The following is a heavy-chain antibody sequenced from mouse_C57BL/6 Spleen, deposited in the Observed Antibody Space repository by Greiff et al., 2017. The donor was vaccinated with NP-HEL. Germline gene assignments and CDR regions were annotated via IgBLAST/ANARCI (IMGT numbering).Heavy chain of an antibody. V-gene: IGHV5-4*01. D-gene: IGHD2-1*01. Sequence: EVQLVESGGGLVKPGGSLKLSCAASGFTFSSYAMSWVRQTPEKRLEWVATISDGGSYTYYPDNVKGRFTISRDNAKNNLYLQMSHLKSEDTAMYYCASPIYFYYAMDYWGQGTSVTVSS. CDR1: GFTFSSYA. CDR3: ASPIYFYYAMDY. J-gene: IGHJ4*01. CDR2: ISDGGSYT.